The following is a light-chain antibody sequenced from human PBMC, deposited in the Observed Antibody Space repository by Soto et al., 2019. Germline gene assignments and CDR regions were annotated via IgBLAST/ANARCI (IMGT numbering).Light chain of an antibody. J-gene: IGLJ2*01. V-gene: IGLV1-44*01. CDR3: AAWDDSLNGVV. CDR2: SNN. CDR1: SSNIGSKT. Sequence: QSVLTQPPSASGTPGQRVTISCSGSSSNIGSKTVNWYQQLPGTAPKLLIYSNNQRPSGVPDRFSGSKSGTSASLASSGLQSADEADYYCAAWDDSLNGVVFGGGTKLTVL.